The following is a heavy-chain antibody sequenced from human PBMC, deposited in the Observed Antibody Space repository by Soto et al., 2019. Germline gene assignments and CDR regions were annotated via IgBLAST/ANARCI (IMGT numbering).Heavy chain of an antibody. J-gene: IGHJ4*02. CDR3: AREERSPLRSVAFDY. V-gene: IGHV1-69*04. CDR1: GGTFSSYT. CDR2: IIPILGIA. Sequence: GASVKVSCKASGGTFSSYTISWVRQAPGQGLEWMGRIIPILGIANYAQKFQGRVTITADKSTSTAYMELSSLRSEDTAVYYCAREERSPLRSVAFDYWGQGTLVTVSS.